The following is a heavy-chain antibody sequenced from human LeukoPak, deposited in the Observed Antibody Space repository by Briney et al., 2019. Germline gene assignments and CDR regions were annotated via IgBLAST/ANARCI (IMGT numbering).Heavy chain of an antibody. Sequence: AAVKVSCKASGYTFTGYYMHWVRQAPVQGLEWMGWINPNSGGTNYAQKFQGRVTMTRDTSISTAYMELNRLRSDDTAVYYCARGRHYDSNGYYEAFYFDYWGQGTLVTVSS. CDR3: ARGRHYDSNGYYEAFYFDY. V-gene: IGHV1-2*02. CDR1: GYTFTGYY. J-gene: IGHJ4*02. D-gene: IGHD3-22*01. CDR2: INPNSGGT.